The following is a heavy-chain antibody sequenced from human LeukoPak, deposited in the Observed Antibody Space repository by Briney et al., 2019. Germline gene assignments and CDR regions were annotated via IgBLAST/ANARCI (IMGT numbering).Heavy chain of an antibody. CDR3: VRVREGYNSFFDY. CDR2: INSDGTTT. Sequence: GGSLRLFCGASGLIFRSYWLHWARQAPGKGLVWVLRINSDGTTTNYADSVKGRFTISRDNAKNTLYLQMNSLRAEDTAVYYCVRVREGYNSFFDYWGQGTLVTGSS. J-gene: IGHJ4*02. V-gene: IGHV3-74*01. D-gene: IGHD5-24*01. CDR1: GLIFRSYW.